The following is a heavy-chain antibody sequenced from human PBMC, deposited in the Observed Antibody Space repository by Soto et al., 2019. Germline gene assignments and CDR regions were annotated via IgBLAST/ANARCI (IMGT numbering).Heavy chain of an antibody. CDR1: GGSFSGYY. CDR3: ARGLITGSHYSGGGVVDGAPSVIQIPNPLQSLP. J-gene: IGHJ5*02. D-gene: IGHD3-16*01. Sequence: PSETLCLTCAVYGGSFSGYYWSWIRQPPGNGREWIGEINHSGSRNYDPCLRSRGRRAVDSGKNQFSPKLSSVADADTAVSYCARGLITGSHYSGGGVVDGAPSVIQIPNPLQSLPWG. CDR2: INHSGSR. V-gene: IGHV4-34*01.